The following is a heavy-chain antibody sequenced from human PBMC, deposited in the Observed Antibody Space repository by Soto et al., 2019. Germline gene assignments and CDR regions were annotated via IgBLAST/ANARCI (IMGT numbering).Heavy chain of an antibody. Sequence: LSLTCTVSGGSISSYYWSWIRQPPGKGLEWIGYIYYSGSTNYNPSPKSRVTISVDTSKNQFSLKLSSVTAADTAVYYCARVSYGGKSADYWGQGTLVTVSS. V-gene: IGHV4-59*01. CDR1: GGSISSYY. D-gene: IGHD4-17*01. CDR2: IYYSGST. J-gene: IGHJ4*02. CDR3: ARVSYGGKSADY.